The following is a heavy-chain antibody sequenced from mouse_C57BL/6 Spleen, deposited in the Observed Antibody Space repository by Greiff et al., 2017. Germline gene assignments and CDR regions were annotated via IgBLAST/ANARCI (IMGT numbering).Heavy chain of an antibody. CDR3: ARAGEKKKKLGRPFYAMDY. J-gene: IGHJ4*01. Sequence: EVQLQQSGPELVKPGASVKMSCKASGYTFTDYNMPWVKQSHGKSLEWIGYINPNNGGTSYNQKFKGKATLTVNKSSSTAYMERRSLTSEDSAVYYCARAGEKKKKLGRPFYAMDYWGQGTSVTVSS. CDR1: GYTFTDYN. CDR2: INPNNGGT. V-gene: IGHV1-22*01. D-gene: IGHD4-1*01.